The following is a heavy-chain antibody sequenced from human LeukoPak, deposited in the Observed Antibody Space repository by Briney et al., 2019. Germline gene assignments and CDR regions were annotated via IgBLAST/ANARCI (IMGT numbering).Heavy chain of an antibody. CDR1: GYSISSGYY. J-gene: IGHJ4*02. D-gene: IGHD4-17*01. CDR2: IYHSGST. Sequence: PSETLSLTCAVSGYSISSGYYWGWIRQPPGKGLEWIGSIYHSGSTYYNPSLKSRVTISVDTSKNQFSLKLSSVTAADTAVYYCARHITSYGDYEGEYFDYWGQGTLVTVSS. CDR3: ARHITSYGDYEGEYFDY. V-gene: IGHV4-38-2*01.